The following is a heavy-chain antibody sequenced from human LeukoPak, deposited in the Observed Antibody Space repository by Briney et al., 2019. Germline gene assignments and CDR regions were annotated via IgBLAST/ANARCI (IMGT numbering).Heavy chain of an antibody. CDR3: ARRTASYCSSTSCLNWFDP. CDR1: GGSISSYY. J-gene: IGHJ5*02. CDR2: IYYSGST. D-gene: IGHD2-2*01. Sequence: PSETLSLTCTVSGGSISSYYWSWIRQPPGKGLEWIGYIYYSGSTNYNPSLKSRVTISVDTSKNQFSLKLRSVTAADTAVYYCARRTASYCSSTSCLNWFDPWGQGTLVTVSS. V-gene: IGHV4-59*01.